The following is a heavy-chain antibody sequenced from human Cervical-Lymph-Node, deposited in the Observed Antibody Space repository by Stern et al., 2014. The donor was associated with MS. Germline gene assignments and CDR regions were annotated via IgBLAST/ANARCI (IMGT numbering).Heavy chain of an antibody. D-gene: IGHD6-19*01. CDR1: GYTFISYY. Sequence: VQLGQSGAEVKKPGASGKVSCKASGYTFISYYMHWVRQAPGQGLEWMGIINPSGGSTSYAQKFQGRVTMTRDTSTSTVYMELRSLRSDDTAVYYCAREVAGHRLGMMDVWGQGTTVTVSS. J-gene: IGHJ6*02. CDR2: INPSGGST. CDR3: AREVAGHRLGMMDV. V-gene: IGHV1-46*01.